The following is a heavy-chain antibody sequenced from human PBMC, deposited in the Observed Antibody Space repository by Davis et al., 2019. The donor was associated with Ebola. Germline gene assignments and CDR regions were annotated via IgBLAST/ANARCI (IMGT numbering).Heavy chain of an antibody. CDR1: GYTFSNYA. D-gene: IGHD5-24*01. V-gene: IGHV7-4-1*04. CDR2: INTETGNP. J-gene: IGHJ4*02. CDR3: VRDATDGYNWSH. Sequence: ASVKVSCKASGYTFSNYAMNWVRQAPGQGLEWMGWINTETGNPTYAQGFTGRFAFSLDTSATMAYLQISSLRAEDTATYYCVRDATDGYNWSHWGQGTLVTVSS.